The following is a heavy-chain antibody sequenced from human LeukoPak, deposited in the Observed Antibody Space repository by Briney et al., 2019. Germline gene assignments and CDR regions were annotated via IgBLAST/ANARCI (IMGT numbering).Heavy chain of an antibody. D-gene: IGHD6-13*01. CDR2: INPNSGGT. Sequence: ASVKVSCMASGYTFTGYYMHWVRQAPGQGLEWMGRINPNSGGTNYAQKFQGRVTMTRDTSISTAYMELSRLRSDDTAVYYCARVPSYSSSWYRAFDHWGQGTLVTVSS. CDR1: GYTFTGYY. J-gene: IGHJ4*02. V-gene: IGHV1-2*06. CDR3: ARVPSYSSSWYRAFDH.